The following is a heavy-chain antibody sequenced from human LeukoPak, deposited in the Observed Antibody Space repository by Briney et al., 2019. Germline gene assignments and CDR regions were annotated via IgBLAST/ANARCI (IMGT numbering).Heavy chain of an antibody. CDR2: IYYSGST. Sequence: SETLSLTCTVSGGSISSSSYYWGWIRQPPGKGLEWIGSIYYSGSTYYNPSLKSRFTISVDTSKNQFSLKLSSVTAADTAVYFCARHAPRFGFGSYFDYWGQGTLVTVSS. CDR1: GGSISSSSYY. CDR3: ARHAPRFGFGSYFDY. V-gene: IGHV4-39*01. D-gene: IGHD3-10*01. J-gene: IGHJ4*02.